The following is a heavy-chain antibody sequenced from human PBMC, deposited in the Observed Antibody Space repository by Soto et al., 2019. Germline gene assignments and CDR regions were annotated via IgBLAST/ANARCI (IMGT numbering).Heavy chain of an antibody. J-gene: IGHJ4*02. CDR2: ISGSGGST. V-gene: IGHV3-23*01. CDR3: AKAHRLTIVVVPAAESLYLDY. CDR1: GFTFSSYA. D-gene: IGHD2-2*01. Sequence: EVQLLESGGGLVQPGGSLRLSCAASGFTFSSYAMSWVRQAPGKGLEWVSAISGSGGSTYYADSVKGRFTISRDNSKNTLYLQMNSLRAEDTAVYYCAKAHRLTIVVVPAAESLYLDYWGQGTLVTVSS.